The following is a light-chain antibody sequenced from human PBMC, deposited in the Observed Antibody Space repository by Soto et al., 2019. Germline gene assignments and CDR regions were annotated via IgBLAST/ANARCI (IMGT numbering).Light chain of an antibody. CDR3: SSYTSSSTRV. CDR1: SSDVGAYNY. CDR2: HVS. V-gene: IGLV2-14*01. Sequence: QSVLTQPASVSGSPGQSITISCTGTSSDVGAYNYVSWYQQHPGKAPKLMIYHVSNRPSGVSNRFSGSKSGNTASLTISGLQAEDEADYYCSSYTSSSTRVFGTGTKVTVL. J-gene: IGLJ1*01.